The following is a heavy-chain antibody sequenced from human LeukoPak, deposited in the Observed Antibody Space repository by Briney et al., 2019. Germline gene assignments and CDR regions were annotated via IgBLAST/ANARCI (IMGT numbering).Heavy chain of an antibody. D-gene: IGHD3-10*01. J-gene: IGHJ2*01. Sequence: PGRSLRLSCAASRFTFSTCGMHWVRQAPGKGLEWVAVIWNDGGDKYYAESVKGRFTISRDNSQNTLYLQMDSLRAEDTAVYYCARGCGSGTYYHWYFDLWGRGTLVTVSS. CDR3: ARGCGSGTYYHWYFDL. V-gene: IGHV3-33*01. CDR1: RFTFSTCG. CDR2: IWNDGGDK.